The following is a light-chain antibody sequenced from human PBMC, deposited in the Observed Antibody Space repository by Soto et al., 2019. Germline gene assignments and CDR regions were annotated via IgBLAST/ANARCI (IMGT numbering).Light chain of an antibody. J-gene: IGLJ3*02. CDR1: SGHSSYA. Sequence: QHVLTQSPSASASLGASVKLTCTLSSGHSSYAIAWHQQQPEKGPRYLMKLNSDGSHSKGDGIPDRFSGSSSGAARYLTITSLQSEDEADYYCQTWGTGFWVFGGGTKLTVL. CDR3: QTWGTGFWV. V-gene: IGLV4-69*01. CDR2: LNSDGSH.